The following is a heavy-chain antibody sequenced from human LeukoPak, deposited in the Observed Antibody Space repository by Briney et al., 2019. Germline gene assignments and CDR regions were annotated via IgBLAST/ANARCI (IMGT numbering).Heavy chain of an antibody. V-gene: IGHV3-49*03. Sequence: GGSLRLSCTASGFTFGDYAMSWFRQAPGKGLEWVGFIRSKAYGGTTEYAASVKGRFTISRDDSKSIAYLQMNSLKTEDTAVYYCARYGDYPAFDYWGQGTLVTVSS. CDR3: ARYGDYPAFDY. J-gene: IGHJ4*02. D-gene: IGHD4-17*01. CDR1: GFTFGDYA. CDR2: IRSKAYGGTT.